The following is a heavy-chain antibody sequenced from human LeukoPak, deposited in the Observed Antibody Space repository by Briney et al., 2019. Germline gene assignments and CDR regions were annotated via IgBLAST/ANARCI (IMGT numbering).Heavy chain of an antibody. V-gene: IGHV1-2*02. J-gene: IGHJ4*02. CDR3: AREDSSVGLLDY. Sequence: GSVKVSCKASGYTFTGYYMHWVRQAPGQGLEWMGWINPNSGGTNYAQKFQGRVTMTRDTFISTAYMELSRLRSDDTAVYYCAREDSSVGLLDYWGQGTLVTVSS. CDR1: GYTFTGYY. D-gene: IGHD3-10*01. CDR2: INPNSGGT.